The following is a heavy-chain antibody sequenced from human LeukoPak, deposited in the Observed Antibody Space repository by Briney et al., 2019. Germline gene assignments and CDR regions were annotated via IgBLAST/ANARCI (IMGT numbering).Heavy chain of an antibody. CDR3: AAVGYCGGDCYPNKNYYFDY. CDR2: IVVGSGNT. CDR1: GFTFTSSA. V-gene: IGHV1-58*02. Sequence: SVKVSYKASGFTFTSSAMQWVRQARGQRLEWIGWIVVGSGNTNYAQKFQERVTITRDMSTSTAYMELSSLRSEDTAVYYCAAVGYCGGDCYPNKNYYFDYWGQGTLVTVSS. D-gene: IGHD2-21*02. J-gene: IGHJ4*02.